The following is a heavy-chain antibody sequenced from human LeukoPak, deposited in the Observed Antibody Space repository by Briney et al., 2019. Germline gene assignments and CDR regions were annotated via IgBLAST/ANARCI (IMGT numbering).Heavy chain of an antibody. CDR2: INPSGGST. D-gene: IGHD2-2*01. J-gene: IGHJ6*02. V-gene: IGHV1-46*01. CDR3: ARVPAATIDRLYYYYYGMDV. Sequence: ASVKVSCKASGYTFTSYYMHWVRQAPGQGLEWMGIINPSGGSTSYAQKFQGRVTMTRDTSTSTVYMELSSLRSEDTAVYYCARVPAATIDRLYYYYYGMDVWSQGTTVTVSS. CDR1: GYTFTSYY.